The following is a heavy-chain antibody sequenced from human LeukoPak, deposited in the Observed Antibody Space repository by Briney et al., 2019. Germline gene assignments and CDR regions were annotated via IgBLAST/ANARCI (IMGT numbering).Heavy chain of an antibody. V-gene: IGHV3-21*04. D-gene: IGHD3-3*01. Sequence: PGGSLRLSCAASGFTFSSYSMIWVRQAPGKGLEWVSSISISSSYIFYADSVRGRFTISRDNAKNSLYLQMNRLRAEDTAVYYCARGEKRITIFGVVRDYYMDVWGKGTTVTVSS. J-gene: IGHJ6*03. CDR1: GFTFSSYS. CDR2: ISISSSYI. CDR3: ARGEKRITIFGVVRDYYMDV.